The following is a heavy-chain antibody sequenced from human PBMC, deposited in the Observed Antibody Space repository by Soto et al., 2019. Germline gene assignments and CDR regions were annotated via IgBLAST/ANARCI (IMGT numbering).Heavy chain of an antibody. J-gene: IGHJ4*02. CDR2: IYYSGST. V-gene: IGHV4-61*01. CDR1: GGSVSSGSYY. CDR3: ARSVVYYYESSGGFDFDY. Sequence: PSETLSLTCTVSGGSVSSGSYYWSWIRQPPGKGLEWIGYIYYSGSTNYNPSLKSRVTISVDTSKNQFSLKLSSVTAADTAVYYCARSVVYYYESSGGFDFDYWGQGTLVTVSS. D-gene: IGHD3-22*01.